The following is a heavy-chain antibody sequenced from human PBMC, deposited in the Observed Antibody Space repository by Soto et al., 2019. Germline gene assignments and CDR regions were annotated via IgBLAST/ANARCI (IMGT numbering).Heavy chain of an antibody. CDR3: ARTVAGTGWFDP. D-gene: IGHD6-19*01. CDR1: GYTFTGYY. J-gene: IGHJ5*02. Sequence: QVQLVQSGAEVKKPGASVQVSCKASGYTFTGYYMHWVRQAPGQVLEWTGWINPNSGGTNYAQKLQGWVTMTSDTSVSTAYRALSRLISDDTAVYYCARTVAGTGWFDPWGQGTLVTASS. V-gene: IGHV1-2*04. CDR2: INPNSGGT.